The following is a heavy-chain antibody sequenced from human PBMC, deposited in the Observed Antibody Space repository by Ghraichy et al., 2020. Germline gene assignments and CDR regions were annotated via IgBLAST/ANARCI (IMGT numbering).Heavy chain of an antibody. CDR1: GGSISSYY. Sequence: SETLSLTCTVSGGSISSYYWSWIRQPPGKGLEWIGYIYYSGSTNYNPSLKSRVTISVDTSKNQFSLKLSSVTAADTAVYYCATWEGSSSNFDYWGQGTLVTVSS. CDR2: IYYSGST. CDR3: ATWEGSSSNFDY. D-gene: IGHD6-6*01. V-gene: IGHV4-59*01. J-gene: IGHJ4*02.